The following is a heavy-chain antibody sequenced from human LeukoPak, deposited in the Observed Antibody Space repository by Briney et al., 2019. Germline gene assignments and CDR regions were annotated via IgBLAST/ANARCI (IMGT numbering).Heavy chain of an antibody. J-gene: IGHJ6*02. CDR1: GGSISSSSYY. Sequence: SETLSLTCTVSGGSISSSSYYWSWIRQPPGKGLEWIGYIYYSGSTNYNPSLKSRVTISVDTSKNQFSLKLSSVTAADTAVYYCARDRGGNDFWSGYSTYYYGMDVWGQGTTVTVSS. V-gene: IGHV4-61*01. CDR2: IYYSGST. CDR3: ARDRGGNDFWSGYSTYYYGMDV. D-gene: IGHD3-3*01.